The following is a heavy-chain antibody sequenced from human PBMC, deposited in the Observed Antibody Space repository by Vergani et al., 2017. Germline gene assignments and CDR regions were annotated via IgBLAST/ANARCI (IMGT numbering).Heavy chain of an antibody. CDR1: GVSIRTTSYY. J-gene: IGHJ3*01. V-gene: IGHV4-39*01. CDR3: ARPLREGRDGYVTGAFDL. Sequence: QLQLQELGPGLVKPSETLSLTCSVSGVSIRTTSYYWGWIRQSPGKGLEWIGSLLYSGTAYYNPSLKSRVTISADTSKNQFSLRLNSVTAADTAVYSCARPLREGRDGYVTGAFDLWGQGTVVIVSS. CDR2: LLYSGTA. D-gene: IGHD5-24*01.